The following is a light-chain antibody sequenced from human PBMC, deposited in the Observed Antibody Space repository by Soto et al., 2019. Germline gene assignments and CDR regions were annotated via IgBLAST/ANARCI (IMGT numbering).Light chain of an antibody. CDR3: VLYMGSGISV. Sequence: QTVVTQEPSFSVSPGRTVTLTCGLSSGSVSTSYYPSWYQQTPGQAPRTLIYNTNTRSSGVPDRFSGSILGNKAALTITGGRTDDASDYYCVLYMGSGISVFGGGTKLTVL. V-gene: IGLV8-61*01. CDR2: NTN. J-gene: IGLJ3*02. CDR1: SGSVSTSYY.